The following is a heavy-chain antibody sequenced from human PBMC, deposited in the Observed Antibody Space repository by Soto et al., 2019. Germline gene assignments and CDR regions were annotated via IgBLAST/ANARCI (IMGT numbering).Heavy chain of an antibody. Sequence: SVKVSCKASGGTFSSYTISWVRQAPGQGLEKMGRIIPILSIANYAQKFQGRVTITADKSTSTANMELSRLRTEDTAVYFCALDFSASTPSYYSYYMDVWGKGILVTVSS. D-gene: IGHD2-15*01. CDR1: GGTFSSYT. V-gene: IGHV1-69*02. J-gene: IGHJ6*03. CDR2: IIPILSIA. CDR3: ALDFSASTPSYYSYYMDV.